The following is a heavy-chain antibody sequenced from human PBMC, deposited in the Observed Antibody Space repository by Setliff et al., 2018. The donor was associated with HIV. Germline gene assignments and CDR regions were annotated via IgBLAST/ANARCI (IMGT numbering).Heavy chain of an antibody. J-gene: IGHJ4*02. V-gene: IGHV3-23*01. CDR3: ARHGRFGRRFFDS. Sequence: GGSLRLSCAASGFSFSNYAMSWVRQAPGKGLEWVSTINSGERTFYAKSVKGRFTISRDNSKSTLYLQVNSLRAEDTAVYYCARHGRFGRRFFDSWGQGTLVTVSS. D-gene: IGHD3-10*01. CDR1: GFSFSNYA. CDR2: INSGERT.